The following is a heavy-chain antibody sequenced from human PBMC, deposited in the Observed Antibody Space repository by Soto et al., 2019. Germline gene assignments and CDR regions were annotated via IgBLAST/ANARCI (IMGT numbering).Heavy chain of an antibody. J-gene: IGHJ4*02. CDR1: GYTFTSYG. CDR2: ISAYNGNT. V-gene: IGHV1-18*01. Sequence: ASVQVSCKASGYTFTSYGISWVRPAPGQGLEWMGWISAYNGNTNYAQKLQGRVTMTTDTSTSTDYMEQMSLRSDDTAVYYCARCSPGDDSRGYPISYWGQGTLVTVSS. CDR3: ARCSPGDDSRGYPISY. D-gene: IGHD3-22*01.